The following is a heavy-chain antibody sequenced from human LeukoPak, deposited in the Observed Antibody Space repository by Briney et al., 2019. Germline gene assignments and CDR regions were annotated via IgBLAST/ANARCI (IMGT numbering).Heavy chain of an antibody. V-gene: IGHV4-4*07. CDR3: ARDNEATVTTGWFDP. Sequence: PSETLSLTCTVSGGSISSYYWSWIRQPAGKGLEWIGRIYTSGSINYNPSLKSRVTMSVDTSKNQFSLKLSSVTAADTAVYYCARDNEATVTTGWFDPWGQGTLVTVSS. J-gene: IGHJ5*02. D-gene: IGHD4-17*01. CDR1: GGSISSYY. CDR2: IYTSGSI.